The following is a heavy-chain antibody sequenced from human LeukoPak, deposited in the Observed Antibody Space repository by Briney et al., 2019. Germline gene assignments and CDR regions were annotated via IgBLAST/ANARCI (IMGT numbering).Heavy chain of an antibody. D-gene: IGHD2-2*01. Sequence: ASVKVSCKASGYTFTGYYMHWVRQAPGQGPEWMGWINPNSGGTNYAQKFQGRVTMTRDTSISTAYMELSRLRSDDTAVYYCAREQWDIVVVPAAEGGGWFDPWGQGTLVTVSS. V-gene: IGHV1-2*02. J-gene: IGHJ5*02. CDR2: INPNSGGT. CDR3: AREQWDIVVVPAAEGGGWFDP. CDR1: GYTFTGYY.